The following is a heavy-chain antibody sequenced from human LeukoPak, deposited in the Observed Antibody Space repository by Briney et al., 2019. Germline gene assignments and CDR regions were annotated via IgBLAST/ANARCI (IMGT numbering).Heavy chain of an antibody. V-gene: IGHV3-48*03. CDR2: ISISCSTI. J-gene: IGHJ4*02. CDR3: ARDREGYPDY. CDR1: GFTFSSYE. D-gene: IGHD1-1*01. Sequence: PGGSLRLSCAASGFTFSSYEMNWVRQAPGEGLEWVSYISISCSTIYYADSVKGRFTISRDNAKTPLYLQMSSLRAEDTAVYYCARDREGYPDYWGQGTLVTDSS.